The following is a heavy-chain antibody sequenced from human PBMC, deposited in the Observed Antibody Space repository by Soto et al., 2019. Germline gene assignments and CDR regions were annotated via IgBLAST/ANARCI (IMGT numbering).Heavy chain of an antibody. CDR2: MYYSAMT. CDR1: GGSIRSHN. Sequence: QVQLQESGPGLVKPSETLSLTCSVPGGSIRSHNWSWIRQPPGKGLEWIGCMYYSAMTEYNPSLKSRVTISADPSNNKVSLRLTSVTAADTAVYYCARHLFDSWKGYPYYYHMDVWGKGTAVTVSS. D-gene: IGHD3-3*01. CDR3: ARHLFDSWKGYPYYYHMDV. J-gene: IGHJ6*03. V-gene: IGHV4-59*08.